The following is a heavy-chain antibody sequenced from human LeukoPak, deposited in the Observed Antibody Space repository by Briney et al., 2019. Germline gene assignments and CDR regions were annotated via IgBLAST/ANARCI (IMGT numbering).Heavy chain of an antibody. V-gene: IGHV4-39*01. CDR3: AKTHYDYVWGSYTMQHFQH. Sequence: SETLSLTCTVSGGSISSSSYYWGWIRQPPGKGLEWIGSIYYSGSTYYNPSLKSRVTISVDTSKNQFSLKLSSVTAADTAVYYCAKTHYDYVWGSYTMQHFQHWGQGTLVTVSS. CDR2: IYYSGST. D-gene: IGHD3-16*01. J-gene: IGHJ1*01. CDR1: GGSISSSSYY.